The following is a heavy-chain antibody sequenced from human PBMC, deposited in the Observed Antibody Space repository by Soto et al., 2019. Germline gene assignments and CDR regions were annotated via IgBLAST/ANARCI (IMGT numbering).Heavy chain of an antibody. J-gene: IGHJ4*02. CDR3: ARDPRLTGTPLYYFDY. D-gene: IGHD1-20*01. CDR2: TWYDGSNK. Sequence: QSGGSLRLSCAASGFTFSSYGMHWVRQAPGKGLEWVAVTWYDGSNKYYADSVKGRFTISRDNSKNTLYLQMNSLRAEDTAVYYCARDPRLTGTPLYYFDYWGQGTLVTVSS. CDR1: GFTFSSYG. V-gene: IGHV3-33*01.